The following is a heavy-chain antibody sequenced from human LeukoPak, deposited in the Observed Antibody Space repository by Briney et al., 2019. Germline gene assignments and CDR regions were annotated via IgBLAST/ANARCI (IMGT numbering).Heavy chain of an antibody. V-gene: IGHV4-59*08. J-gene: IGHJ4*02. CDR2: IYYSGST. D-gene: IGHD3-22*01. CDR1: GGSISSYY. CDR3: TRHRDYYDT. Sequence: PSETLSLTCTVSGGSISSYYWSWIRQPPGKGLEWIGYIYYSGSTSYNPSLKSRVTISVDTPKNQVSLKLTSVTAADTAVYFCTRHRDYYDTWGPGTLVTVSS.